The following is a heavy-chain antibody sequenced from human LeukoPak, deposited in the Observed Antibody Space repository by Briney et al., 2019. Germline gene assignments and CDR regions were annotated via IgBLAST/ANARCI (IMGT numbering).Heavy chain of an antibody. V-gene: IGHV3-21*01. Sequence: GGSLRLSCAASGFTFSSYSMNWVRQAPGKGLEWVASISSDSSYIDYADSVKGRFTISRDNAKNSLFLKTDTLRGDDTGIYYCARDPNVLGITPYYFDFWGQGTLVTVSS. CDR2: ISSDSSYI. CDR3: ARDPNVLGITPYYFDF. J-gene: IGHJ4*02. CDR1: GFTFSSYS. D-gene: IGHD3-10*02.